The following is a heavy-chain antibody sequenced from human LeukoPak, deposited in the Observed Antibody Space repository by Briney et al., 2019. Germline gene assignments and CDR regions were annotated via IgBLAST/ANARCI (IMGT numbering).Heavy chain of an antibody. D-gene: IGHD3-10*01. J-gene: IGHJ4*02. V-gene: IGHV3-48*03. CDR1: GFTFSSYE. CDR2: ISSSGSTI. Sequence: GGSLRLSCAASGFTFSSYEMNWVRQAPGKGLEWVSYISSSGSTIYYADSVKGRFTISRDNAKNSLCLQMNSLRAEDTAVYYCARGLNTYYYGSGSCYDYWGQGTLVTVSS. CDR3: ARGLNTYYYGSGSCYDY.